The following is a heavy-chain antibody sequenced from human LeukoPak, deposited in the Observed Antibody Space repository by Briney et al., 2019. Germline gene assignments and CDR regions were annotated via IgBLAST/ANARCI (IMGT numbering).Heavy chain of an antibody. V-gene: IGHV3-74*01. Sequence: GGSLRLSCGCSGFTFSGYWMHWVRQGPGKGLVWVSRIKSDGSDTGYADSVKGRFTISRDNAKNTLYLQLSSLRADDTAVYYCARAMAGDYGMDVWGQGTTVTVSS. D-gene: IGHD6-19*01. CDR1: GFTFSGYW. CDR2: IKSDGSDT. CDR3: ARAMAGDYGMDV. J-gene: IGHJ6*02.